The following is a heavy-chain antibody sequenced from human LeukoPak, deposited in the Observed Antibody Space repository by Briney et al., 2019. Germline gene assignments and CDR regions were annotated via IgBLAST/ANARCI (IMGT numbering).Heavy chain of an antibody. V-gene: IGHV4-39*01. J-gene: IGHJ4*02. CDR3: ASIPGISVSAYYFDY. CDR1: GGSISSSSYY. CDR2: IYYTGNT. Sequence: SETLSLTCTVSGGSISSSSYYWGWIRQPPGKGLEWIGTIYYTGNTYYNPSLKSRVTISVDTSKNQFSLKLSSVTAADTAVYYCASIPGISVSAYYFDYWGQGTLVTVSS. D-gene: IGHD6-19*01.